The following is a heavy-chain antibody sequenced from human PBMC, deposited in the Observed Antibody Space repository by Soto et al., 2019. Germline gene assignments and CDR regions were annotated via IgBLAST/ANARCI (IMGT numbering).Heavy chain of an antibody. CDR3: ARGMYMIDY. V-gene: IGHV1-18*01. CDR1: GYTFTSYG. CDR2: ISAYNGNT. D-gene: IGHD1-20*01. Sequence: ASVKVSCKASGYTFTSYGISWVRQAPGQGLEWMGWISAYNGNTKYSQKFQDRVTITTDTSASTAYMELSSLRSEDTAVYYCARGMYMIDYWGQGTLVTVSS. J-gene: IGHJ4*02.